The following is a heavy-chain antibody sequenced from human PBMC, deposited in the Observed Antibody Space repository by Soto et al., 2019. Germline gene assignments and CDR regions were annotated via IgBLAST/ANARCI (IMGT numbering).Heavy chain of an antibody. D-gene: IGHD4-17*01. CDR2: IYYSGST. J-gene: IGHJ4*02. CDR1: GGSISSYY. Sequence: PSETLSFTCTVSGGSISSYYWSWIRQPPGKGLEWIGYIYYSGSTNYNPSLKSRVTISVDTSKNQFSLKLSSVTAADTAVYYCASSIPTTVVSSFDYWGQGTLVTVSS. V-gene: IGHV4-59*01. CDR3: ASSIPTTVVSSFDY.